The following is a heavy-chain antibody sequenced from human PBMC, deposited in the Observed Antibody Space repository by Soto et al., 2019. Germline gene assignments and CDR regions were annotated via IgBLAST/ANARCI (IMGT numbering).Heavy chain of an antibody. CDR3: ARDGMDIVAMDAFDI. D-gene: IGHD5-12*01. J-gene: IGHJ3*02. CDR2: ISGSGGST. V-gene: IGHV3-23*01. Sequence: HPGGSLRLSCAASAFTFSTYAMSWVRQAPGKGLEWVSTISGSGGSTYFADSVKGRFAISRDNAKNSLYLQMNSLRAEDTAVYYCARDGMDIVAMDAFDIWGQGTMVTVSS. CDR1: AFTFSTYA.